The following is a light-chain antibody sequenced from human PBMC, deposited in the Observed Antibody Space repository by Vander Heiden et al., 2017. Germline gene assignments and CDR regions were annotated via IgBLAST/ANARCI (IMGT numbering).Light chain of an antibody. J-gene: IGKJ5*01. Sequence: DIVMTQSPDSLAVSLGERATINCRSSQRVLYRSNNKNYLAWYQQRPGQAPKLLISWASTRESGVPDRFSGSGSATDFTLTISSLQAEDVAVYYCQQYYSDTITFGQGTRLEIK. CDR3: QQYYSDTIT. CDR1: QRVLYRSNNKNY. V-gene: IGKV4-1*01. CDR2: WAS.